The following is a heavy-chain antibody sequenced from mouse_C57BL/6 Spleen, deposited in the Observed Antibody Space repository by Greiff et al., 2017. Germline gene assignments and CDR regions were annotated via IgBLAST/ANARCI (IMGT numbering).Heavy chain of an antibody. CDR3: ARDRIYYDYDGYAMDY. Sequence: VQLVESGAELMKPGASVKLSCKATGYTFTGYWIEWVKQRPGHGLEWIGEILPGSGSTNYNEKFKGKATFTADTSSNTAYMQLSSLTTEDSAIYYCARDRIYYDYDGYAMDYWGQGTSVTVSS. CDR2: ILPGSGST. D-gene: IGHD2-4*01. J-gene: IGHJ4*01. CDR1: GYTFTGYW. V-gene: IGHV1-9*01.